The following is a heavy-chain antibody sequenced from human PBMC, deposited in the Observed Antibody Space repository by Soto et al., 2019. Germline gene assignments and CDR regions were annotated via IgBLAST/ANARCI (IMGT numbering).Heavy chain of an antibody. CDR3: AREGYYSGSGSYSPPRYYGMDG. J-gene: IGHJ6*02. CDR1: GYTFISYG. CDR2: ISAYNDYT. D-gene: IGHD3-10*01. Sequence: QVQLVQSGAEVKKPGSSVKVSCKASGYTFISYGISWVRQAPGQGLEWMGWISAYNDYTNYAQKLQGRVTMTTDTSTRIAYLELRSLRSDDAAVYYCAREGYYSGSGSYSPPRYYGMDGGGQGTTVTVSS. V-gene: IGHV1-18*01.